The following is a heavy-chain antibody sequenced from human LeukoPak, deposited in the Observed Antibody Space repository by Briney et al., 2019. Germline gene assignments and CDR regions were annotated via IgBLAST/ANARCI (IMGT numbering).Heavy chain of an antibody. D-gene: IGHD3-22*01. J-gene: IGHJ6*02. CDR3: AKDVDYDSSGYYLYYYYGMDV. V-gene: IGHV3-23*01. CDR1: GFTFSSYA. CDR2: ISGSGGST. Sequence: GGSLRLSCAASGFTFSSYAMSWVRQAPGKGLEWVSAISGSGGSTYYADSVKGRFTISRDNSKNTLYLQMNSLRAEDTAVYYCAKDVDYDSSGYYLYYYYGMDVWSQGTTVTVSS.